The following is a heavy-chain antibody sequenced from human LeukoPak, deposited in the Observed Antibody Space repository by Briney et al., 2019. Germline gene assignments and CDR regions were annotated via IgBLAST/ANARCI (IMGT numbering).Heavy chain of an antibody. CDR1: GYTFTSYH. V-gene: IGHV1-46*01. J-gene: IGHJ4*02. CDR3: AKDTTVPLGALDY. CDR2: INLSGGST. Sequence: ASVKVSCKASGYTFTSYHMHWVRQAPGQGLEWMGKINLSGGSTTYAQKFQGRVTMTRDTSTSTVYMELSSLRSEDTAVYYCAKDTTVPLGALDYWGQGTLVTVSS. D-gene: IGHD4-17*01.